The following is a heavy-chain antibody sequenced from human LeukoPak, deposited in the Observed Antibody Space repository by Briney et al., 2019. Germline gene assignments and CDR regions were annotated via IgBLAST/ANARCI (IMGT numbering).Heavy chain of an antibody. CDR3: ARAQYYYDSSGSPPLGV. CDR1: DGSISSGGYY. V-gene: IGHV4-31*03. Sequence: SDTLSLTCTVSDGSISSGGYYWSWIRQHPGKGLEWIGYNYYSGSTYYNPSLKSRVTISVDTSKNQFSLKLSSVTAADTAVYYCARAQYYYDSSGSPPLGVWGQGTTVT. D-gene: IGHD3-22*01. J-gene: IGHJ6*02. CDR2: NYYSGST.